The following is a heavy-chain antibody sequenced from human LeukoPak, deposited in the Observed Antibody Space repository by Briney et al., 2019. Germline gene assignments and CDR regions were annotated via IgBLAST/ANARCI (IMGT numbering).Heavy chain of an antibody. CDR1: GFTFSDYY. CDR2: ISSSGSTI. J-gene: IGHJ2*01. D-gene: IGHD3-22*01. Sequence: GGSLRLSCAASGFTFSDYYMSWIRQAPGKGLEWVSYISSSGSTIYYADSVKGRFTISRDNAKNSLYLQMNSLRAEDTAVYYCARDGRDYYDSSGYYPPYWYFDLWGRGTLVTVSS. CDR3: ARDGRDYYDSSGYYPPYWYFDL. V-gene: IGHV3-11*04.